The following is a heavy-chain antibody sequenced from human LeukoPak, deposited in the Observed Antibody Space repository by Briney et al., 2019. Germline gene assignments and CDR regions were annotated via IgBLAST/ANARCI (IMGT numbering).Heavy chain of an antibody. J-gene: IGHJ4*02. CDR3: ASLCYYYGSGSPIDY. CDR2: ISSSGSTI. CDR1: GFTFSSYG. D-gene: IGHD3-10*01. Sequence: PGGSLRLSCAASGFTFSSYGLNWVGKAPGKGREWVSYISSSGSTIYYADSVKGRFTISRDNAKNSLYLQMNSLRAEDTAVYYCASLCYYYGSGSPIDYWGQGTLVTVSS. V-gene: IGHV3-48*03.